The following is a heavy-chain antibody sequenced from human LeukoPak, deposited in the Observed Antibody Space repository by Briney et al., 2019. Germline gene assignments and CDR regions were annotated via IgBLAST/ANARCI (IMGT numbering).Heavy chain of an antibody. CDR3: ANNFDY. J-gene: IGHJ4*02. V-gene: IGHV3-33*06. CDR2: IWYDGSDK. CDR1: GFTFSNYG. Sequence: PGRSLRLSCVASGFTFSNYGMHWVRRAPGKGLEWVAVIWYDGSDKYYADSVKGRFIISRDNSKNTLYLQMNSLRAEDTAVYYCANNFDYWGQGTLVTVSS.